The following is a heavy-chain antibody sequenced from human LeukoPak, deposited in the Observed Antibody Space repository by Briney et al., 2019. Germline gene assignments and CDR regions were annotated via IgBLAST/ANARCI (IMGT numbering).Heavy chain of an antibody. CDR1: GFTFGSYT. Sequence: SGGSLTLSCAASGFTFGSYTMNWVRQAPGKGLEWVSYISTSSSAIYYADSVKGRFIISRDNARNSLYLQMNSLRDEDTAVYYCARDNSGGNSGMDYWGQGPLVAVSS. J-gene: IGHJ4*02. D-gene: IGHD4-23*01. V-gene: IGHV3-48*02. CDR2: ISTSSSAI. CDR3: ARDNSGGNSGMDY.